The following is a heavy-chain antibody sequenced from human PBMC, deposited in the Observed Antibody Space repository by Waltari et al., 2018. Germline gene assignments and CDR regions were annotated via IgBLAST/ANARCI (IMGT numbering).Heavy chain of an antibody. CDR3: ARGALGYCSGGSCLDY. V-gene: IGHV4-34*01. CDR1: GGSFSGYY. CDR2: INHRGST. D-gene: IGHD2-15*01. Sequence: QVQLQQWGAGLLKPSETLSLTCAVYGGSFSGYYWSWIRQPPGKGLEWIGEINHRGSTNYSPSLKSRVTIAVDTSKNQFALKLSSVTAADTAVYYCARGALGYCSGGSCLDYWGQGTLVTVSS. J-gene: IGHJ4*02.